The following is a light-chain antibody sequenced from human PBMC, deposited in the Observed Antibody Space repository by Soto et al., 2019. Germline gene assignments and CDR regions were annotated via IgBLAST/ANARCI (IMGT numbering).Light chain of an antibody. CDR3: SSYTSTSNVV. CDR1: SSDVGGYNF. J-gene: IGLJ2*01. Sequence: QSVLTQPVSVSRSPGQSITISCTGTSSDVGGYNFVSWYQQHPGNAPKLIIYDVNDRPSGVSSRFSGSKSGNTASLTISGLQAEDEADYHCSSYTSTSNVVFGGGTKLTVL. V-gene: IGLV2-14*03. CDR2: DVN.